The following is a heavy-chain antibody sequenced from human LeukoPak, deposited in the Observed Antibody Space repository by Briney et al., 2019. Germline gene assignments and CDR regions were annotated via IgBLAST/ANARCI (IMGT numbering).Heavy chain of an antibody. CDR2: MWFDGSQK. J-gene: IGHJ4*02. V-gene: IGHV3-33*01. CDR3: ARDITGDPPPYYFDY. CDR1: GFTFSNYG. Sequence: GGSLRLSCAAPGFTFSNYGLHWVRQAPGKGLEWLAVMWFDGSQKYYADSVKGRFTISRDNSRSMLYLQMNSLRAEDTAVYYCARDITGDPPPYYFDYWGQGSLVTVSS. D-gene: IGHD7-27*01.